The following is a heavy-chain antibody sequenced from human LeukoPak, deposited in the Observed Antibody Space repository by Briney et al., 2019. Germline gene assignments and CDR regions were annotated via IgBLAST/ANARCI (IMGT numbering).Heavy chain of an antibody. CDR3: ARDAGSGSYDP. J-gene: IGHJ5*02. Sequence: GGSLRLSCAASGFTSSSYSMNWVRQDPGKGLEWVSSISSSSSYIYYADSVKGRFTISRDNAKNSLYLQMNSLRAEDTAVYYCARDAGSGSYDPWGQGTLVTASS. CDR1: GFTSSSYS. D-gene: IGHD3-10*01. CDR2: ISSSSSYI. V-gene: IGHV3-21*01.